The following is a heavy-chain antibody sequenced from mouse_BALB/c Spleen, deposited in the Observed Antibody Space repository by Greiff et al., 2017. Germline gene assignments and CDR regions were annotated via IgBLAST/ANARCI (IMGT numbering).Heavy chain of an antibody. CDR3: AKKFAY. CDR1: GYPFTDYY. CDR2: IYPGSGNT. V-gene: IGHV1-77*01. J-gene: IGHJ3*01. Sequence: QVQLQQSGAELARPGASVKLSCKASGYPFTDYYINWVKQRTGQGLEWIGEIYPGSGNTYYNEKFKGKATLTADKSSSTAYMQLSSLTSEDSAVYFCAKKFAYWGQGTLVTVSA.